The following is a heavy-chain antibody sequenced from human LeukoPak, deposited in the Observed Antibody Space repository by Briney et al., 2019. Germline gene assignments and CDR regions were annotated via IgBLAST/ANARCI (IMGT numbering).Heavy chain of an antibody. V-gene: IGHV4-30-2*01. CDR3: ARATDGGTFDY. CDR2: IYHSGST. D-gene: IGHD4-23*01. J-gene: IGHJ4*02. Sequence: PSQTLSLTCTVSGGSISSGGYSWSWIRQPPGKGLEWIGYIYHSGSTYYNPSLKSRVTISVDRSKNQFSLKLSSVTAADTAVYYCARATDGGTFDYWGQGTLVTVSS. CDR1: GGSISSGGYS.